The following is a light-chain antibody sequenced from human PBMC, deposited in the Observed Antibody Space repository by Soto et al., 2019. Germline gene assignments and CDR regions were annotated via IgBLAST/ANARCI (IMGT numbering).Light chain of an antibody. Sequence: DIVMTQSPLTMPVTPGEPASISCRSSQSLLYNNTYNYLDWYVQKPGQSPQLLIYFGSNRAPGVPDRFSGSGSGTDFTLKINRVEAEDVGTYYCMQALQSLTFGQGTRLRL. CDR2: FGS. CDR1: QSLLYNNTYNY. CDR3: MQALQSLT. J-gene: IGKJ5*01. V-gene: IGKV2-28*01.